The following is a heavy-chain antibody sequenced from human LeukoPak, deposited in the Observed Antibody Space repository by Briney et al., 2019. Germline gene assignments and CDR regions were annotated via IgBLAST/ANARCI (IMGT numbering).Heavy chain of an antibody. J-gene: IGHJ3*02. Sequence: PGGSLRLSCATSGFIFSNYAMNWVRQAPGKGLEWVSYISSSSSTIYYADSVKGRFTISRDNAKNSLYLQMNSLRDEDTAVYYCARDEGYDYVWGSYRPIGAFDIWGQGTMVTVSS. D-gene: IGHD3-16*02. V-gene: IGHV3-48*02. CDR2: ISSSSSTI. CDR1: GFIFSNYA. CDR3: ARDEGYDYVWGSYRPIGAFDI.